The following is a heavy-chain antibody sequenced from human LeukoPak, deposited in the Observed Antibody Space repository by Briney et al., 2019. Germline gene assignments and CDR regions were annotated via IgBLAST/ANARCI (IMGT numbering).Heavy chain of an antibody. D-gene: IGHD2-2*01. CDR2: INSDGSST. V-gene: IGHV3-74*01. CDR1: GFTFSSYW. J-gene: IGHJ6*03. CDR3: ARDRYCSSTSCYFAHMDV. Sequence: GGSLRLSCAASGFTFSSYWMHWVRQAPGKGLVWVSRINSDGSSTSYADSVKGRFTISRDNAKNTLYLQMNSLRAEDTAVYYCARDRYCSSTSCYFAHMDVWGKGTTVTISS.